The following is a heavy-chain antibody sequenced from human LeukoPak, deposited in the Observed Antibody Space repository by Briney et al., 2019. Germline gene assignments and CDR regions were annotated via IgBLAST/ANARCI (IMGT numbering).Heavy chain of an antibody. V-gene: IGHV4-31*03. D-gene: IGHD3-10*01. CDR2: IYYSGST. CDR1: GGSISSGGYY. Sequence: PSETLSLTCTVSGGSISSGGYYGSWIRQHPGKGLEWIGYIYYSGSTYYNPSLKSRVTISVDTSKNQFSLKLSSVTAADTAVYYCASDYYGSGSYYPRFYWGQGTLVTVSS. CDR3: ASDYYGSGSYYPRFY. J-gene: IGHJ4*02.